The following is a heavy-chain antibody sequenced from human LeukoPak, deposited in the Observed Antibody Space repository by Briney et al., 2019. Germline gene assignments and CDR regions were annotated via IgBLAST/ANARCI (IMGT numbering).Heavy chain of an antibody. D-gene: IGHD6-13*01. Sequence: GGSLRLSCAASGFTFTSYAMSWVRQPPGKGLEWISYISSSSNTIYYADSVKGRFTISRGNAKNSLYLQVSSLRAGDTAVYYCARDPGLMRAAACGDYWGQGTLVIVSS. V-gene: IGHV3-48*01. CDR3: ARDPGLMRAAACGDY. J-gene: IGHJ4*02. CDR2: ISSSSNTI. CDR1: GFTFTSYA.